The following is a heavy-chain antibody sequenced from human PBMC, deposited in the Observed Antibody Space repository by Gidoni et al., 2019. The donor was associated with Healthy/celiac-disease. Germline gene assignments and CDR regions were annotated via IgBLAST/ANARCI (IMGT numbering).Heavy chain of an antibody. Sequence: QVQLAQSGAEVKKPGSSVKVSCKASGGTFSSYTIRWVRQAPGQGLEWMGRIIPILGIANYAQKFQGRVTITADKSTSTAYMELSSLRSEDTAVYYCAREEGRYGMDVWGQGTTVTVSS. J-gene: IGHJ6*02. D-gene: IGHD2-15*01. CDR3: AREEGRYGMDV. CDR2: IIPILGIA. CDR1: GGTFSSYT. V-gene: IGHV1-69*08.